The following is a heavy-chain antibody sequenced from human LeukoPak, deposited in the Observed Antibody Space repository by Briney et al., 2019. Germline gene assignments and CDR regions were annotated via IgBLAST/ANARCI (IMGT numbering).Heavy chain of an antibody. CDR3: ARKISGSYRVDY. Sequence: SETLSLTCTVSGGSISSSSYFWGWIRQPPGKGLECIGSIYYSGSTYYNPSLKSRVTISVDTSKNQFSLKLSSVTAADTAVYYCARKISGSYRVDYWGQGTLVTVSS. V-gene: IGHV4-39*01. J-gene: IGHJ4*02. CDR1: GGSISSSSYF. CDR2: IYYSGST. D-gene: IGHD1-26*01.